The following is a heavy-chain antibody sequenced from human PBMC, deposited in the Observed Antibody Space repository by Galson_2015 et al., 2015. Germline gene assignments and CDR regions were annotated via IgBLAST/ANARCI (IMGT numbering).Heavy chain of an antibody. CDR2: ISSSSYI. CDR3: ARGTPAPGWFDP. Sequence: SLRLSCAASGFTFSSYSMNWVRQAPGKGLEWVSSISSSSYIYYADSVKGRFTISRDNAKNSLYLQMNSLRAEDTAVYYCARGTPAPGWFDPWGQGTLVTVSS. V-gene: IGHV3-21*01. J-gene: IGHJ5*02. D-gene: IGHD2-15*01. CDR1: GFTFSSYS.